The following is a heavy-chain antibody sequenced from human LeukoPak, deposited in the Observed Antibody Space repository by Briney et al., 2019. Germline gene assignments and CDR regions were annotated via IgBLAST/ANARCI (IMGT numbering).Heavy chain of an antibody. V-gene: IGHV3-53*01. CDR1: GFIVSTNY. Sequence: GGSLRLSCVASGFIVSTNYMSWVRQAPGKGLEWVSLIYSGGNTNYADSVKGRFTFSRDNSNNTLYLQMNSLRVEDTAVYYCARGEYGSGWYRDWGQGTLATVSS. D-gene: IGHD6-19*01. CDR3: ARGEYGSGWYRD. J-gene: IGHJ4*02. CDR2: IYSGGNT.